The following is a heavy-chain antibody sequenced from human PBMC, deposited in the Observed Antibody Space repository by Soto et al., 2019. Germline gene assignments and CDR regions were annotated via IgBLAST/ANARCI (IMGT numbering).Heavy chain of an antibody. CDR3: ARAHDYDFRSGFLFYGMDV. J-gene: IGHJ6*02. D-gene: IGHD3-3*01. Sequence: EVQLLESGGGLVQPGGSLRLSCAASRFTFSNYAMSWVRQAPGKGLEWVSGISSTGGSTYYADSVKGRFTISRDNSKNTLDLQMSSLRAEDTAIYYCARAHDYDFRSGFLFYGMDVWGQGTPVTVSS. V-gene: IGHV3-23*01. CDR2: ISSTGGST. CDR1: RFTFSNYA.